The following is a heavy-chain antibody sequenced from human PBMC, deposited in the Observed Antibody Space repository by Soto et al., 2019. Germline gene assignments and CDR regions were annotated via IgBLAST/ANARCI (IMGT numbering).Heavy chain of an antibody. D-gene: IGHD3-10*01. CDR1: GFTFSSFA. CDR3: AKDFQGSGKSMDV. CDR2: ISSNGGTT. Sequence: LRLSCSASGFTFSSFAKHWVRQAPGKGLEYASAISSNGGTTYYADSVKGRFTISRDNSKNTLYLQMNSLRAEDTAVYYCAKDFQGSGKSMDVWGQGTTVTVSS. J-gene: IGHJ6*02. V-gene: IGHV3-64*04.